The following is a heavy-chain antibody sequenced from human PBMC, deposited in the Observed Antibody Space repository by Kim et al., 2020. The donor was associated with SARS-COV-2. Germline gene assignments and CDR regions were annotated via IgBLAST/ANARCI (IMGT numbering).Heavy chain of an antibody. CDR1: GYSFTSYW. Sequence: GESLKISCKGSGYSFTSYWIGWVRQMPGKGLEWMGIIYPGDSDTRYSPSFQGQVTISADKSISTAYLQWSSLKASDTAMYYCARARDPRYSSSWYDGWFDPWGQGTLVTVSS. V-gene: IGHV5-51*01. D-gene: IGHD6-13*01. CDR3: ARARDPRYSSSWYDGWFDP. CDR2: IYPGDSDT. J-gene: IGHJ5*02.